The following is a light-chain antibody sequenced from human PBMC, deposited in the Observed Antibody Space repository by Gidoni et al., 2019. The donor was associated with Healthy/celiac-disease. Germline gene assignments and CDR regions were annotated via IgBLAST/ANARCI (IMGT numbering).Light chain of an antibody. CDR3: HAWDSSTGV. Sequence: SYELTQPPSVSVSPGQTASITCPGDKLGDKYACWYQQKPGQSPVLVIDQDSKRPSGIPERFSGSNSGNTATLTISGTQAMDEADYYCHAWDSSTGVFGGGTKLTVL. V-gene: IGLV3-1*01. J-gene: IGLJ2*01. CDR1: KLGDKY. CDR2: QDS.